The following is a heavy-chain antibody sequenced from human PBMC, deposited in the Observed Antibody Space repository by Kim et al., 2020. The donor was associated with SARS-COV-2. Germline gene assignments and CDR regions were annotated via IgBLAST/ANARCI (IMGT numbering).Heavy chain of an antibody. V-gene: IGHV3-21*01. CDR2: ISSSRSYI. J-gene: IGHJ4*02. Sequence: GGSLRLSCAASGFTFSSYSMNWVRQAPGKGLEWVSSISSSRSYIYYADSVKGRLTISRDNAKNSLYLQMNSLRAEDTAVYYCARGPFDYWGQGTLVTVSS. CDR1: GFTFSSYS. CDR3: ARGPFDY.